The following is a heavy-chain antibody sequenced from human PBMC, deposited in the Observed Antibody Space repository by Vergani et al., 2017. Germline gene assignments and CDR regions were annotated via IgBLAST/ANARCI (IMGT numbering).Heavy chain of an antibody. CDR3: ARDNKHLRPCAFDL. CDR2: IYVSGIT. J-gene: IGHJ3*01. Sequence: QVQLQESGPGLVKPSQTLSLTFTVSGASINNDFYYWHWIRPPAGKGLEWIGSIYVSGITVYNSSLQSRVSMSVDSSKNPFFLKLTSVTAADTAVYYCARDNKHLRPCAFDLWGQGTMVTVSS. D-gene: IGHD2/OR15-2a*01. V-gene: IGHV4-61*02. CDR1: GASINNDFYY.